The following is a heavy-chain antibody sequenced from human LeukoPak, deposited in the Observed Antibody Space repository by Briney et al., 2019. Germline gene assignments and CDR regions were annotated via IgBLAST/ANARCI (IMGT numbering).Heavy chain of an antibody. D-gene: IGHD3-16*01. CDR3: ERSHGGY. V-gene: IGHV4-59*01. CDR2: IYYRGST. Sequence: SETLSLTCTVSGGSITGYYWSWFRRPPGEGLEWIGYIYYRGSTTYNPSLKSRVTISVDTSKNQFSLKLSSVTAADTAVYYCERSHGGYWGQGTLVTVSS. CDR1: GGSITGYY. J-gene: IGHJ4*02.